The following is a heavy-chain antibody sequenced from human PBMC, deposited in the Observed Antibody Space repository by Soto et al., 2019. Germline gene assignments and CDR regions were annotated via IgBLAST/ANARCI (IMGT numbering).Heavy chain of an antibody. Sequence: EVQLLESGGGLVQPGGSLRLSCAASGFTFSSYAMSWVRQAPGKGLEWVSAISGSGGSTYYADSVKGRFTISRDNSKNTLYLQMNSLRAEETAVYYCAKDLPPRSGWYSEYFQHWGQGTLVTVSS. V-gene: IGHV3-23*01. CDR3: AKDLPPRSGWYSEYFQH. J-gene: IGHJ1*01. CDR2: ISGSGGST. D-gene: IGHD6-19*01. CDR1: GFTFSSYA.